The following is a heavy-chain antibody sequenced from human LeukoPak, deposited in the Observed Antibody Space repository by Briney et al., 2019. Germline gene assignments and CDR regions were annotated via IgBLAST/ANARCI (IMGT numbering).Heavy chain of an antibody. J-gene: IGHJ4*02. CDR1: GYTFTSYG. CDR3: ARSPQQLVPFDY. V-gene: IGHV1-18*04. D-gene: IGHD6-13*01. Sequence: ASVNVSCKASGYTFTSYGIGWVRQAPGQGLEWMGWISAYNGNTNYAQKLQGRVTMTTDTSTSTAYMELRSLRSDDTAVYYCARSPQQLVPFDYWGQGTLVTVSS. CDR2: ISAYNGNT.